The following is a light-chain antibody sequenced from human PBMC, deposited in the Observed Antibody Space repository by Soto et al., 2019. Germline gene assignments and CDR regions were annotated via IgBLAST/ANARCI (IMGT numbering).Light chain of an antibody. J-gene: IGKJ5*01. CDR1: QSVSSN. V-gene: IGKV3-15*01. CDR3: QQYNNWPIT. CDR2: GAS. Sequence: EIVLTQSPDTLAVSPGEVATLSCWSSQSVSSNLAWYQQKPGQAPRLLIYGASTRATGIPARFSGSGSGTEFTLTISSLQSEDFEIYYCQQYNNWPITFGQGTRLEI.